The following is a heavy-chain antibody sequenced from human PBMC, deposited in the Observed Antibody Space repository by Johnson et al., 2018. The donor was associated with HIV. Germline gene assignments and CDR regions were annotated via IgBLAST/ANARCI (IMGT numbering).Heavy chain of an antibody. D-gene: IGHD6-19*01. CDR2: IYSGGST. Sequence: VQLVESGGGLVQPGGSLTLSCAVSGFTVSSNYMSWVRQAPGKGLEWVSVIYSGGSTYYADSVKGRFTISRDNSKNTLYLQMSGLRIEDTAFYYCARDRRNRQWQRLDAFDIWGQGTMVTVSS. V-gene: IGHV3-66*02. CDR1: GFTVSSNY. J-gene: IGHJ3*02. CDR3: ARDRRNRQWQRLDAFDI.